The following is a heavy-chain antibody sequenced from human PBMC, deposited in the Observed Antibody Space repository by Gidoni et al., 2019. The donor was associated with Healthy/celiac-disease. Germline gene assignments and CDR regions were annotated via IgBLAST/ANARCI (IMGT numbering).Heavy chain of an antibody. CDR3: ARDQGYDTSSEYYFDY. D-gene: IGHD3-22*01. V-gene: IGHV3-66*01. J-gene: IGHJ4*02. CDR1: GFTVSSNY. CDR2: IYSGGST. Sequence: EVQLVVSGGGLVQPGGSLRLSCAASGFTVSSNYMRWVRQAPGKGLEWVSVIYSGGSTYYADSVKGRFTISRDNSKNTLYLQMNSLRAEDTAVYFCARDQGYDTSSEYYFDYWGQGTLVTVSS.